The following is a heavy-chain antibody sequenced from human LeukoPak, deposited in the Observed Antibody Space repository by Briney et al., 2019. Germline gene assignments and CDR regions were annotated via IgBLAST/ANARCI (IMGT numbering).Heavy chain of an antibody. Sequence: GASVKVSCKASGYTFTSYYMHWVRQAPGQGLEWMGIINPSGGSTSYAQKFQGRVTMTRDTSTSTVYMELSSLRSEDTAVYYCARAFSIAAAEGWFDPWGQGTLVTVSS. CDR1: GYTFTSYY. CDR3: ARAFSIAAAEGWFDP. D-gene: IGHD6-13*01. CDR2: INPSGGST. J-gene: IGHJ5*02. V-gene: IGHV1-46*01.